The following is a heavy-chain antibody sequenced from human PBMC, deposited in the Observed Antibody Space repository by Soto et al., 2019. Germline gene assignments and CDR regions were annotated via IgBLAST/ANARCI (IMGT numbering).Heavy chain of an antibody. CDR3: ARESFSASPNFFDY. D-gene: IGHD1-26*01. CDR1: GFAFSNYE. V-gene: IGHV3-48*03. J-gene: IGHJ4*02. Sequence: LRLSCAASGFAFSNYEMNWVRQAPGKGLEWVSYISLSGSTIYYADSVKGRFTISRDDAKDSLYLEMDSLRADDTAVYYCARESFSASPNFFDYWGQGTLVTVSS. CDR2: ISLSGSTI.